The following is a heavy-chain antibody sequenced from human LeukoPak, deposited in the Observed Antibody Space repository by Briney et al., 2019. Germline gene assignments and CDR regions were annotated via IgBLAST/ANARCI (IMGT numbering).Heavy chain of an antibody. J-gene: IGHJ4*02. Sequence: PGGSLRLSCAASGFTFSSYAMSWVRQAPGKGLEWVSAISGSSSSTYYADSVKGRFTISRDNSKNTPYLQMNSLRAEDTAVYYCSGGEKYYDYVWGSYRSRGYWGQGTLVTVSS. D-gene: IGHD3-16*02. CDR3: SGGEKYYDYVWGSYRSRGY. CDR2: ISGSSSST. V-gene: IGHV3-23*01. CDR1: GFTFSSYA.